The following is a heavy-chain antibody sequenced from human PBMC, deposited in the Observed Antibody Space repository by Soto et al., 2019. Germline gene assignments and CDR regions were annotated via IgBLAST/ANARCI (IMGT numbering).Heavy chain of an antibody. V-gene: IGHV3-23*01. CDR1: GFTFSSYA. D-gene: IGHD2-21*01. J-gene: IGHJ6*03. CDR3: AKDSQDYGDYGCGGDCFFYYYYYMDV. Sequence: GGSLRLSCAASGFTFSSYAMSWVRQAPGKGLEWVSAISGSGGSTYYADSVKGRFTISRDNSKNTLYLQMNSLRAEDTAVYYCAKDSQDYGDYGCGGDCFFYYYYYMDVWGKGTTVTVSS. CDR2: ISGSGGST.